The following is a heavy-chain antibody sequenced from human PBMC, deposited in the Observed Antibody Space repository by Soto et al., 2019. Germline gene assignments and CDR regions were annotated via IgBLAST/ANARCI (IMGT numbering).Heavy chain of an antibody. CDR2: INAGNGNT. CDR1: GYTFTSYA. V-gene: IGHV1-3*01. D-gene: IGHD4-4*01. CDR3: ARVSNYGPNDY. Sequence: ASVKVSCKASGYTFTSYAMHWVRQAPGQRLEWMGWINAGNGNTKYSQKFQGRVTITRDTSVSTAYMELSSLRSEDTAVYYCARVSNYGPNDYWGQGTLVTVSS. J-gene: IGHJ4*02.